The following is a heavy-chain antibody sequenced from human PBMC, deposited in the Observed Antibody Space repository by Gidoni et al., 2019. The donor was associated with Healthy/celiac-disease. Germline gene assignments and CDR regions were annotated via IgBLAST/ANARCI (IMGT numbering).Heavy chain of an antibody. CDR1: GFTFRNAW. V-gene: IGHV3-15*01. Sequence: EVQLVESGGGLVKPGGSLRLSCAASGFTFRNAWMSWVRQAPGKGLEWVGRIKSKTDGGTTDYAAPVKGRFTISRDDSKNTLYLQMNSLKTEDTAVYYCTTVSGSYYPRYYWGQGTLVTVSS. D-gene: IGHD1-26*01. J-gene: IGHJ4*02. CDR2: IKSKTDGGTT. CDR3: TTVSGSYYPRYY.